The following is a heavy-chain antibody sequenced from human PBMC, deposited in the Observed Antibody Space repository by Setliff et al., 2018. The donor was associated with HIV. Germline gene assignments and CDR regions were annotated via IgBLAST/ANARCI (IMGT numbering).Heavy chain of an antibody. D-gene: IGHD3-10*01. V-gene: IGHV4-4*09. Sequence: SETLSLTCTVSGGSISSYYWSWIRQPPGKGLEWIGYIYPSGSTNYNPSLKSRVTISVDTSKNQFSLKLSSVTAADTAVYYCARHLWFYYVAESYGYFDYWGQGSLVTVSS. J-gene: IGHJ4*02. CDR3: ARHLWFYYVAESYGYFDY. CDR1: GGSISSYY. CDR2: IYPSGST.